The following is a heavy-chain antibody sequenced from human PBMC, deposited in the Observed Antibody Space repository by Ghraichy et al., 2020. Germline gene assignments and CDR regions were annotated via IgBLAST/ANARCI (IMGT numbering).Heavy chain of an antibody. CDR3: ARTSGFDEAWYFDL. J-gene: IGHJ2*01. CDR2: IYKTGIS. Sequence: SETLSLTCTVSGGSMSVGDYYWSWIRQHPAKGLEWIGHIYKTGISYDNPSLKSRVSISVDMTRNQFSLQLSSLTAADTAVYYGARTSGFDEAWYFDLWGRGTLVAVSS. CDR1: GGSMSVGDYY. V-gene: IGHV4-31*03. D-gene: IGHD5-12*01.